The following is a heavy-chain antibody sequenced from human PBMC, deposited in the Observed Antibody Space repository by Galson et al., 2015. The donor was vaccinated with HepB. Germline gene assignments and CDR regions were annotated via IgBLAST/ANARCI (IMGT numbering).Heavy chain of an antibody. CDR1: GYTFTSYG. D-gene: IGHD2-15*01. CDR2: ISAYNGNT. Sequence: SVKVSCKASGYTFTSYGISWVRQAPGQGLEWMGWISAYNGNTNYAQKLQGRVTMTTDTSTSTAYMELRSLRSDDTAVYYCARDRGYCSGGSCYSNEHYYYYGMDVWGQGTTVTVSS. CDR3: ARDRGYCSGGSCYSNEHYYYYGMDV. V-gene: IGHV1-18*01. J-gene: IGHJ6*02.